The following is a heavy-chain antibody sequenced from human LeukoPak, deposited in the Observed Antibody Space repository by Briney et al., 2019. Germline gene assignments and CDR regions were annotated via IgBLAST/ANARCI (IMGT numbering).Heavy chain of an antibody. CDR3: ARDNSGDYGSRFDM. Sequence: PGGSLRLSCAASGFTFIYYTMNWVRQAPGRGLEWVSSISRLGGYIFSAESVKGRFTISRDNAKNSLYLQMNSLRAEDTAVYYCARDNSGDYGSRFDMWAQGTMVTVSS. D-gene: IGHD4-17*01. CDR1: GFTFIYYT. CDR2: ISRLGGYI. J-gene: IGHJ3*02. V-gene: IGHV3-21*01.